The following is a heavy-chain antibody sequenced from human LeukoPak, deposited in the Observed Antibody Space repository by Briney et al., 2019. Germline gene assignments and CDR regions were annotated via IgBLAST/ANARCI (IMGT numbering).Heavy chain of an antibody. CDR2: ISWNSGSI. J-gene: IGHJ4*02. CDR3: GTYYDFWSGYPAFDY. V-gene: IGHV3-9*01. D-gene: IGHD3-3*01. CDR1: GFTFDDYA. Sequence: GRSLRLSCAASGFTFDDYAMHWVRHAPGKGLEWVSGISWNSGSIGYADSVKGRFTISRDNAKNSLYLQMNSLRAEDTAVYYCGTYYDFWSGYPAFDYWGQGTLVTVSS.